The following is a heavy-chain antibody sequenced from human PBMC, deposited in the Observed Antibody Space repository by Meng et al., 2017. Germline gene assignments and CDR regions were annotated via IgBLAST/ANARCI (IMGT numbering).Heavy chain of an antibody. CDR2: IYYSGST. V-gene: IGHV4-39*07. Sequence: SETLSLTCTVSGGSISSSSYYWGWIRQPPGKGLEWIGSIYYSGSTYYNPSLKSRVTISVDTSKNQFSLKLSSVTAADTAVYYCARGNLPEDSDWGQGKLVTVSS. CDR1: GGSISSSSYY. CDR3: ARGNLPEDSD. J-gene: IGHJ4*02. D-gene: IGHD1-26*01.